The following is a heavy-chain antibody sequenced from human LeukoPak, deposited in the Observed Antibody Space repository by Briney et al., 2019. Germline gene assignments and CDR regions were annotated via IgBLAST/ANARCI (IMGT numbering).Heavy chain of an antibody. CDR1: GFTFSSYW. Sequence: QPGGSLRLSCTASGFTFSSYWMSWVRQAPGKGLEWAATIRQDGSEKYYVDSVKGRFTIFRDNAKNSLYLQMSSLRADDTAVYYCARDSPTSMIVNGFFASWGLGTQVTVSS. CDR3: ARDSPTSMIVNGFFAS. CDR2: IRQDGSEK. V-gene: IGHV3-7*01. D-gene: IGHD3-22*01. J-gene: IGHJ4*02.